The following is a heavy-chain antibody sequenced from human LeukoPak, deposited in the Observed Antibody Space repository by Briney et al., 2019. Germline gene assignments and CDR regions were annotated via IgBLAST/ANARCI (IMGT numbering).Heavy chain of an antibody. CDR3: ARGSRDYYDSSGSSNWFDP. D-gene: IGHD3-22*01. V-gene: IGHV1-2*02. CDR1: GYTFTGYY. J-gene: IGHJ5*02. CDR2: INPKSGGT. Sequence: GASVKVSCKASGYTFTGYYMHWVRQAPGQGLEWMGWINPKSGGTNYAQKFQGRVTMTRETSISTAYMELSRLRSDDTAVYYCARGSRDYYDSSGSSNWFDPWGQGTLVTVSS.